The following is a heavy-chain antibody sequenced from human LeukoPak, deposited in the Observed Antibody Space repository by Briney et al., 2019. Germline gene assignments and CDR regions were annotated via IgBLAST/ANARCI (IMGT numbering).Heavy chain of an antibody. J-gene: IGHJ4*02. CDR2: ISGGGDDT. Sequence: GGSLRLSCASSGFTFSSYAMSWVRQAPGKGLEWVSTISGGGDDTYHADSVKGRFTISRDNSKNTLCLQMNSLRAEDTAVYYCAKAPNSGSYSCWLDHWGQGTLVTVSS. CDR1: GFTFSSYA. D-gene: IGHD1-26*01. CDR3: AKAPNSGSYSCWLDH. V-gene: IGHV3-23*01.